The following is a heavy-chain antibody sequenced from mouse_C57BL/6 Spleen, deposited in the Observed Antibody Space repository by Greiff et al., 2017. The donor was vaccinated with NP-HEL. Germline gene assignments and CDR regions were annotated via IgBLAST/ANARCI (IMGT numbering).Heavy chain of an antibody. Sequence: VQLKESGPGLAKPSQTLSLTCSVTGYSITSDYWNWIRKFPGNKLEYMGYISYSGSTYYNPSLKSRISITRDTSKNQYYLQLNSVTTEDTATYYCARKDISYSNYWYFDVWGTGTTVTVSS. CDR1: GYSITSDY. D-gene: IGHD2-5*01. CDR3: ARKDISYSNYWYFDV. CDR2: ISYSGST. V-gene: IGHV3-8*01. J-gene: IGHJ1*03.